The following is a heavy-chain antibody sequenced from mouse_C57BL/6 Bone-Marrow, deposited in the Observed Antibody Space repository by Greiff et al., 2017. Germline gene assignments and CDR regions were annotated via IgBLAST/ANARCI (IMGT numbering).Heavy chain of an antibody. V-gene: IGHV1-42*01. D-gene: IGHD2-5*01. CDR2: INPSTGGT. CDR1: GYSFTGYY. J-gene: IGHJ1*03. Sequence: EVQLQQSGPELVKPGASVKISCKASGYSFTGYYMNWVKQSPEKSLEWIGEINPSTGGTTYNQKFKAKATLTVDKSSSTAYMQLKSLTSEDSAVYYCARSPYSNYSYWYFDVWGTGTTVTVSS. CDR3: ARSPYSNYSYWYFDV.